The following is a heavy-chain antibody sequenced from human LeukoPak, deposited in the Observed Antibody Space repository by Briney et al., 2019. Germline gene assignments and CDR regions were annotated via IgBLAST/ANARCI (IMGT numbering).Heavy chain of an antibody. D-gene: IGHD3-10*01. CDR2: IYYSGST. V-gene: IGHV4-59*01. CDR3: ARGYGSGSYGYFDY. J-gene: IGHJ4*02. CDR1: GGSISSYY. Sequence: SETLSLTCTVSGGSISSYYWSWIRQPPGKGLEWTGYIYYSGSTNYNPSLKSRVTISVDTSKNQFSLKLSSVTAADTAVYYCARGYGSGSYGYFDYWGQGTLVTVSS.